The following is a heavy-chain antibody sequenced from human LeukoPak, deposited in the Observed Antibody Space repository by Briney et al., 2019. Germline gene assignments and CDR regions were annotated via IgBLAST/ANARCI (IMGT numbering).Heavy chain of an antibody. Sequence: SETLSLTCTVSVGSISSYYWSCIRQPPGKGLEGIGYIYYSGSTNYNPSLKSRVTISVDTSKNQFSLKLSSVTAADTAVYYCARGVVVPAAIDYWGQGTLVTVSS. CDR3: ARGVVVPAAIDY. V-gene: IGHV4-59*01. CDR1: VGSISSYY. D-gene: IGHD2-2*01. J-gene: IGHJ4*02. CDR2: IYYSGST.